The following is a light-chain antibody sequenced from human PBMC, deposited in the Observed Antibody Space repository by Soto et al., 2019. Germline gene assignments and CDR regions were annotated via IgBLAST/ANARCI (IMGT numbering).Light chain of an antibody. J-gene: IGKJ1*01. CDR1: QSIRRW. Sequence: DIQMTQSPSTLSATGGDRVTITCRATQSIRRWLAWYQHKPGKAPKLLIDDASYLDSGVPSRFSCSGSGTEFALTINNLQPDDCATYYCQQYEKNCTFGQETRVEIK. CDR2: DAS. V-gene: IGKV1-5*01. CDR3: QQYEKNCT.